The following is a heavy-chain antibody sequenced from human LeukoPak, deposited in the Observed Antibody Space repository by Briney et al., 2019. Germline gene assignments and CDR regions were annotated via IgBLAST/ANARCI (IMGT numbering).Heavy chain of an antibody. CDR2: ITGSGGNT. D-gene: IGHD3-9*01. V-gene: IGHV3-23*01. CDR1: GFTFSNYA. CDR3: AKWGDYDVLTGYYVSDY. J-gene: IGHJ4*02. Sequence: GASLRLSCAASGFTFSNYAMSWVRQAPGKGLEWVSAITGSGGNTYYADSVKGRFTISKDNSKNTVFLQMNSLRAEDTAVYYCAKWGDYDVLTGYYVSDYWGQGTLVTVSS.